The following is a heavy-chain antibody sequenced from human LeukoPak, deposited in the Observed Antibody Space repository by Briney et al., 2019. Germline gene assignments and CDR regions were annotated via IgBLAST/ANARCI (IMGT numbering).Heavy chain of an antibody. CDR3: ARRSSGWYFDY. Sequence: SETLSLTCAVSNDSVSSSNWWNWVRQSPGKGLEWIGEVHHSGSTHYNPSLKSRVTISVDKSKNHFSLKLTSVTAADTAVYYCARRSSGWYFDYWGQGTLVTVSS. CDR1: NDSVSSSNW. J-gene: IGHJ4*02. V-gene: IGHV4-4*02. D-gene: IGHD6-19*01. CDR2: VHHSGST.